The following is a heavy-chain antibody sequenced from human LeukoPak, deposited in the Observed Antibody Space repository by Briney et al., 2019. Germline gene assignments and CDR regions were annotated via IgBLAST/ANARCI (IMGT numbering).Heavy chain of an antibody. Sequence: GGSLRLSCAVSGFTFSDYYMSWIRQAPGKGLEWVSYISSGGSTISHADSVKGRFTISRDNAENSLYLQMNSLRAEDTAVYYCAKDYGDPSGYFDYWGQGTLVTVSS. CDR1: GFTFSDYY. V-gene: IGHV3-11*01. D-gene: IGHD4-17*01. J-gene: IGHJ4*02. CDR2: ISSGGSTI. CDR3: AKDYGDPSGYFDY.